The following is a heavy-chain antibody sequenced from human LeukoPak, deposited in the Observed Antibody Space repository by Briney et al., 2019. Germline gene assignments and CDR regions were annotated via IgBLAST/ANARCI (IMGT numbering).Heavy chain of an antibody. Sequence: PSQTLSLTCTVSGGSISSGGYYWSWIRQHPGKGLEWIGYIYYSGSTYYTPSLKSRVTISVDTSKNQFSLKLSSVTAADTGVYYCARGNYDSSDYLYAFDIWGQGTMVTVSS. J-gene: IGHJ3*02. CDR3: ARGNYDSSDYLYAFDI. D-gene: IGHD3-22*01. CDR1: GGSISSGGYY. CDR2: IYYSGST. V-gene: IGHV4-31*03.